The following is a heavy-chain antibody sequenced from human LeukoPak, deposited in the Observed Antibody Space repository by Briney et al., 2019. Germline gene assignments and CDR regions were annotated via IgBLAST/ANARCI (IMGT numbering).Heavy chain of an antibody. CDR1: AGSISSTSYY. J-gene: IGHJ4*02. V-gene: IGHV4-39*07. D-gene: IGHD3-10*01. CDR2: IYYTGST. CDR3: ARVPIPKWFGEKHYFDF. Sequence: KTSATLSLTCTVSAGSISSTSYYWGWLRQPPGKWLEWIGSIYYTGSTYYNPSLQSRVTMSVDTSKNQFSLKLSSVTAAETAVYYCARVPIPKWFGEKHYFDFWGQGTLVTVS.